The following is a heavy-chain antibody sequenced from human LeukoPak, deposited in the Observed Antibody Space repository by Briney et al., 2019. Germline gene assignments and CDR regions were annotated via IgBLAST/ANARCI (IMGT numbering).Heavy chain of an antibody. D-gene: IGHD6-13*01. V-gene: IGHV4-30-4*01. CDR3: ASARRYSSSWYYFEPSGYYHGMDV. J-gene: IGHJ6*02. CDR1: GGSISSGDYY. CDR2: IYYSGST. Sequence: SETLSLTCTVSGGSISSGDYYWSWIRQPPGTGLEGIGYIYYSGSTYYNPSLKSRVTISVDTSKNQFSLKLSSVTAADTAVYYCASARRYSSSWYYFEPSGYYHGMDVWGQGTTVTVSS.